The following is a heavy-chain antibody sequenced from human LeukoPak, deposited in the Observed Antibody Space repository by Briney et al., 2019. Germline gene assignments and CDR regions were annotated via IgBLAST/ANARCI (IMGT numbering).Heavy chain of an antibody. V-gene: IGHV3-33*06. CDR1: GFTFSAYG. CDR2: IWYDGGNK. D-gene: IGHD5-24*01. Sequence: GRSLRLSCAASGFTFSAYGMHWVRQAPGKGLEWVAIIWYDGGNKYYADSVKGRFTISRDNSKNTLFLQMNNLRVEDTAVYYCAKDGPEIVNAYYYYMDVWGKGTTVTVSS. CDR3: AKDGPEIVNAYYYYMDV. J-gene: IGHJ6*03.